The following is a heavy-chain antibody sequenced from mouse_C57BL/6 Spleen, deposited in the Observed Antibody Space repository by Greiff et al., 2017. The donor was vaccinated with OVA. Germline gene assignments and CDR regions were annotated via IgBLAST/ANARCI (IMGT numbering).Heavy chain of an antibody. CDR1: GYTFTSYW. CDR3: ASFVVADYYAMDY. D-gene: IGHD1-1*01. V-gene: IGHV1-52*01. Sequence: QVQLQQPGAELVRPGSSVKLSCKASGYTFTSYWMHWVKQRPIQGLEWIGNIDPSDSETHYNQKFKDKATLTVDKSSSTAYMQLSSLTSEDSAVYYGASFVVADYYAMDYWGQGTSVTVSS. CDR2: IDPSDSET. J-gene: IGHJ4*01.